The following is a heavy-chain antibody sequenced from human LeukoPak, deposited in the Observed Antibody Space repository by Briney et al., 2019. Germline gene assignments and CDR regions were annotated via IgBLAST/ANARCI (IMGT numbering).Heavy chain of an antibody. CDR3: ARAGIAVAGRVAFDI. J-gene: IGHJ3*02. Sequence: GGSLRLSCAASGFTFSSYSMNWVRQAPGKGLEWVSSISSSSYIYYADSVKGRFTISRDNAKNSLYLQMNSLRAEDTAVYYCARAGIAVAGRVAFDIWGQGTMVTVSS. CDR2: ISSSSYI. CDR1: GFTFSSYS. V-gene: IGHV3-21*01. D-gene: IGHD6-19*01.